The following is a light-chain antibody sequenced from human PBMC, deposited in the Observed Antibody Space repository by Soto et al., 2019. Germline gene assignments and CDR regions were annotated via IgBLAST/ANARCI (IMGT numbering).Light chain of an antibody. V-gene: IGLV1-47*01. CDR1: SSNIGSNF. Sequence: QSALTQPPSASGTPGQRVTISCSGASSNIGSNFVYWYRQFPGMAPNLLIYKNNQRPSGVPDRLSGSKSGTSASLAISGLRSDDEADYYCAAWDDSLSGVVFGGGTKVTVL. CDR2: KNN. CDR3: AAWDDSLSGVV. J-gene: IGLJ2*01.